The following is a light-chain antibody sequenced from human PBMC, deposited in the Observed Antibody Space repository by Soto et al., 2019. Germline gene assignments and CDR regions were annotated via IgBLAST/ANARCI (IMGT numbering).Light chain of an antibody. CDR3: HQYYITPFT. V-gene: IGKV4-1*01. Sequence: DIVMTQSPDSLAVSLGETATINCKSSQSVLYTTNKNYLAWYQQKPGQPPKLLIYWASTRESGVPDRFRASASGTDFTLTISSLHAEDVAVYYCHQYYITPFTFGPGTKVDIK. CDR2: WAS. CDR1: QSVLYTTNKNY. J-gene: IGKJ3*01.